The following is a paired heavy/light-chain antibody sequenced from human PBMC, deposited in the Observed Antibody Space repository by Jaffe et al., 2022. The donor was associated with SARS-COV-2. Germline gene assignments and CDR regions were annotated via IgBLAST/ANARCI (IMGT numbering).Light chain of an antibody. CDR3: CSYAGSSTFYV. Sequence: QSALTQPASVSGSPGQSITISCTGTSSDVGSYNLVSWYQQHPGKAPKLMIYEGSKRPSGVSNRFSGSKSGNTASLTISGLQAEDEADYYCCSYAGSSTFYVFGTGTKVTVL. J-gene: IGLJ1*01. CDR2: EGS. CDR1: SSDVGSYNL. V-gene: IGLV2-23*03.
Heavy chain of an antibody. V-gene: IGHV4-34*01. D-gene: IGHD3-10*01. J-gene: IGHJ6*03. CDR1: GGSFSGYY. CDR3: ARIPFRPIYYGSGSYYPPASGYYMDV. Sequence: QVQLQQWGAGLLKPSETLSLTCAVYGGSFSGYYWSWIRQPPGKGLEWIGEINHSGSTNYNPSLKSRVTISVDTSKNQFSLKLSSVTAADTAVYYCARIPFRPIYYGSGSYYPPASGYYMDVWGKGTTVTVSS. CDR2: INHSGST.